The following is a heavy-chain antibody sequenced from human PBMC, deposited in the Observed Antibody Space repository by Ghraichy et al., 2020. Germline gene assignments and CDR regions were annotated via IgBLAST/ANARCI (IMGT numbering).Heavy chain of an antibody. CDR2: ISANGGDT. V-gene: IGHV3-64D*06. CDR3: AVVGGTGWLDP. CDR1: GFTFSAFS. Sequence: GGSLRLSCSASGFTFSAFSMYWVRQAPGKGLQYVSAISANGGDTYYADSVKGRFTISRDNSKNTLYLQMSSLQADDTALYYCAVVGGTGWLDPWGQGTLVTVSS. D-gene: IGHD1-26*01. J-gene: IGHJ5*02.